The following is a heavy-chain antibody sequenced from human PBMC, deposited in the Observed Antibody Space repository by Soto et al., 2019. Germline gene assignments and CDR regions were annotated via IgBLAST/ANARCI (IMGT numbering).Heavy chain of an antibody. CDR2: IYYSGST. CDR1: GGSVSSGSYY. Sequence: PSETLSLTCTVSGGSVSSGSYYWSWIRQPPGKGLEWIGYIYYSGSTNYNPSLKSRVTISVDTSKNQFSLKLSSVTAADTAVYYCARDLGVAGTSGWFDPWGQGTLVTVSS. J-gene: IGHJ5*02. D-gene: IGHD6-19*01. V-gene: IGHV4-61*01. CDR3: ARDLGVAGTSGWFDP.